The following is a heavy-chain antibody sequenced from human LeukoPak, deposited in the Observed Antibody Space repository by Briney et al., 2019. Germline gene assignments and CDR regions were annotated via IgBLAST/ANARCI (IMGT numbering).Heavy chain of an antibody. D-gene: IGHD5-18*01. J-gene: IGHJ6*02. V-gene: IGHV3-30*01. CDR1: GFPFNLHA. Sequence: GGSLRLSCAASGFPFNLHAMNWVRQAPGKGLEWVAFISFDGSNDFYRDSVKGRFSISRDNSKSTLYLQMNDLTVDDAAVFYCARAASTMVTGGGMDVWGPGTTVTVSS. CDR3: ARAASTMVTGGGMDV. CDR2: ISFDGSND.